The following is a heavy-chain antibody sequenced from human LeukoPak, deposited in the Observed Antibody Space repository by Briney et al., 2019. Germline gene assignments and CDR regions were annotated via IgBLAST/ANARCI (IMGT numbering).Heavy chain of an antibody. Sequence: PGGSLRPSCTASGFTLGRHDMHWVRQTTGEGLEWAAALASGSQTFYAGSVKGRFTVSREDAKNSLYLQMNSLRAGDTAVYYCVREARGYHYTYFDYWGQGTLVTVSS. CDR3: VREARGYHYTYFDY. CDR2: LASGSQT. J-gene: IGHJ4*02. V-gene: IGHV3-13*01. CDR1: GFTLGRHD. D-gene: IGHD5-18*01.